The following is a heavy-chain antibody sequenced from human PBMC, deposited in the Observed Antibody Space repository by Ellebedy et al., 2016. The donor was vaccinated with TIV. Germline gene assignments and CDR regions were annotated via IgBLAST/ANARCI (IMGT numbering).Heavy chain of an antibody. CDR3: ARGTMAAAGDDY. D-gene: IGHD6-13*01. Sequence: PGGSLRLSCAASGFTFSSYSMNWVRQAPGKGLGWVSSISSNSNYIYYADSVRGRFTISRDNAKKSLYLQMNSLRAEDTAVYYCARGTMAAAGDDYWGQGTLVTVS. J-gene: IGHJ4*02. CDR1: GFTFSSYS. CDR2: ISSNSNYI. V-gene: IGHV3-21*01.